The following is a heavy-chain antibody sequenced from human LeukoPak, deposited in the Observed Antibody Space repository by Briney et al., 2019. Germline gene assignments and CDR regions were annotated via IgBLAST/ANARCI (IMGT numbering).Heavy chain of an antibody. J-gene: IGHJ4*02. CDR2: ISGSGAGT. CDR1: GFIFRNYA. V-gene: IGHV3-23*01. Sequence: GGSLRLSCAGSGFIFRNYAMSWVRQAPGMGLVWVSAISGSGAGTNYADSVKGRFTISRDNSKNTLYLQMNSLRSEDTAVYYCAKNGRDDHDKYFFDFWGQGTQVTVSS. D-gene: IGHD3-9*01. CDR3: AKNGRDDHDKYFFDF.